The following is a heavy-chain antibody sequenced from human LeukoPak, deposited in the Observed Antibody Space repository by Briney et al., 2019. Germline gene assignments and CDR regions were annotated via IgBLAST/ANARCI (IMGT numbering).Heavy chain of an antibody. CDR2: IYCSGST. D-gene: IGHD5-24*01. CDR3: ARGARAGYNLEPFDY. V-gene: IGHV4-59*08. Sequence: SETLSLTCTVSGGSMSSYYWSWIRQPPGKGLEWIGYIYCSGSTNYNPALKSRVTISVDTSKNQFSLKLSSVTAADTAVYYCARGARAGYNLEPFDYWGQGTLVTVSS. CDR1: GGSMSSYY. J-gene: IGHJ4*02.